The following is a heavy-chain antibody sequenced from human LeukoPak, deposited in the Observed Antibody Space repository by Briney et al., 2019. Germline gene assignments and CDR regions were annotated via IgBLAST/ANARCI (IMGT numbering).Heavy chain of an antibody. V-gene: IGHV3-30-3*01. J-gene: IGHJ3*02. CDR3: AGGPRRYDFWSGSPAFDI. CDR2: ISYDGSNK. CDR1: GFTFSSYA. D-gene: IGHD3-3*01. Sequence: GGSLRLSCAAPGFTFSSYAMHWVRQAPGKGLEWVAVISYDGSNKYYADSVKGRFTISRDNSKNTLYLQMNSLRAEDTAVYYCAGGPRRYDFWSGSPAFDIWGQGTMVTVSS.